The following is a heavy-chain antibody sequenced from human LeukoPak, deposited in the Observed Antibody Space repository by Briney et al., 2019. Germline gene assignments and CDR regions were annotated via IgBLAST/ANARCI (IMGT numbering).Heavy chain of an antibody. CDR3: ARWGSTSWNYFDY. D-gene: IGHD2-2*01. CDR1: GFTVSNNY. Sequence: GGSLRLSCAASGFTVSNNYMSWVRQAPGKGLEWVSVIYSGGSTYYADSVKGRLTISRDNSKNTVYLQMNSLRAEDTAVYYCARWGSTSWNYFDYWGQGTLVTVSS. V-gene: IGHV3-53*01. CDR2: IYSGGST. J-gene: IGHJ4*02.